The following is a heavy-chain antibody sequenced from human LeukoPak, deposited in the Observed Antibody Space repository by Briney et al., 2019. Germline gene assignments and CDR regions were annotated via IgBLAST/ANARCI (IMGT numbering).Heavy chain of an antibody. D-gene: IGHD2-21*02. CDR1: GGSISSGSYY. Sequence: SQTLSLTCTVSGGSISSGSYYWSWIRQPAGKGLEWIGRIYTSGSTNYNPSLKSRVTISVDTSKNRFSLKLSSVTAADTAVYYCASQDCGWFDPWGQGTLVTVSS. CDR2: IYTSGST. J-gene: IGHJ5*02. CDR3: ASQDCGWFDP. V-gene: IGHV4-61*02.